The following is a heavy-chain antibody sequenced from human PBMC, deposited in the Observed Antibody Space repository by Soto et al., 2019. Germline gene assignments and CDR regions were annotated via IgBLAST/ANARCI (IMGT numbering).Heavy chain of an antibody. Sequence: ASVKVSCKASGYTFTSYYMHWVRQAPGQGLEWMGIINPSGGSTSYAQKFQGRVTMTRDTSTSTVYMELSSLRSEDTAVYYCARDGYDSSGERLFFDHWGQGTQVTLSS. CDR3: ARDGYDSSGERLFFDH. CDR1: GYTFTSYY. CDR2: INPSGGST. V-gene: IGHV1-46*01. J-gene: IGHJ4*02. D-gene: IGHD3-22*01.